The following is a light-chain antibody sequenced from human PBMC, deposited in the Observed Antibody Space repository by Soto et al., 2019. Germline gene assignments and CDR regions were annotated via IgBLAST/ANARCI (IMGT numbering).Light chain of an antibody. V-gene: IGLV1-40*01. J-gene: IGLJ3*02. CDR1: SSNIGSGFD. Sequence: QSVLTQPPSVSGAPGQRVTISCTGSSSNIGSGFDVHWYQQLPGTAPKPLISGNTNRPSGVPDRFSGSRSGTSASLTITGLQAEDEADYYCQSYDSGLSGSVFGGGTKLTVL. CDR2: GNT. CDR3: QSYDSGLSGSV.